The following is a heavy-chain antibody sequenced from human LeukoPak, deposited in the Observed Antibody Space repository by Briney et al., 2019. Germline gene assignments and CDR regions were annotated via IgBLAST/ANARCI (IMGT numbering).Heavy chain of an antibody. J-gene: IGHJ4*02. D-gene: IGHD3-10*01. CDR1: GFTVTTNY. Sequence: PGGSLRLSCAASGFTVTTNYMSWVRQSPGRGLEWVSLLYSGGTTSYADSVKGRFTISSDSSKNTLYLQMNSLRAEDTAVYYCTRDRSSMVRGNYFDCWGQGTLVTVSS. V-gene: IGHV3-66*01. CDR3: TRDRSSMVRGNYFDC. CDR2: LYSGGTT.